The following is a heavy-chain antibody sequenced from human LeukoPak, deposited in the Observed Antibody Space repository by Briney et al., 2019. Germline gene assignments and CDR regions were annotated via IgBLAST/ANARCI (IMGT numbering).Heavy chain of an antibody. D-gene: IGHD2-2*01. CDR3: TRGTCSGTSCYPGPHQY. V-gene: IGHV3-53*01. CDR1: GFTVSSNY. J-gene: IGHJ1*01. Sequence: PTGGSLRLSCAASGFTVSSNYMSWVRQAPGKGLEWVSVIYSGGSTYYADSVKGRFTISRDNSKNTLYLQMNSLRAEDTAVYYCTRGTCSGTSCYPGPHQYWGQGTLVTVSS. CDR2: IYSGGST.